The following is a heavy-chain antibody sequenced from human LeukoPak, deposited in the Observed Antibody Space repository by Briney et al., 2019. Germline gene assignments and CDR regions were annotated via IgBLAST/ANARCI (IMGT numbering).Heavy chain of an antibody. CDR2: ISSSSSYI. CDR1: GFTFSSYS. Sequence: PGGSLRLSCAASGFTFSSYSMNWVRQAPGKGLEWVSSISSSSSYIYYADSVKGRFTISRDNAKNSLYLQINSLRAEDTAVYYCARGTAVAGTRGAFDIWGQGTMVTVPS. V-gene: IGHV3-21*01. J-gene: IGHJ3*02. CDR3: ARGTAVAGTRGAFDI. D-gene: IGHD6-19*01.